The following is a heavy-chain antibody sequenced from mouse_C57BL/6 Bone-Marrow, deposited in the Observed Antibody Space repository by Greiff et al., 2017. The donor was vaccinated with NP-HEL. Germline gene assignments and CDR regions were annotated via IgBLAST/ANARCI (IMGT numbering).Heavy chain of an antibody. J-gene: IGHJ4*01. CDR3: ARCGSSYYAMDY. D-gene: IGHD1-1*01. Sequence: QVQLKESGTELVKPGASVKLSCKASGYTFTSYWMHWVKQRPGQGLEWIGNINPSNGGTNYNEKFKSKATLTVDKSSSTAYMQLSSLTSEDSAVYYCARCGSSYYAMDYWGQGTSVTVSS. CDR1: GYTFTSYW. CDR2: INPSNGGT. V-gene: IGHV1-53*01.